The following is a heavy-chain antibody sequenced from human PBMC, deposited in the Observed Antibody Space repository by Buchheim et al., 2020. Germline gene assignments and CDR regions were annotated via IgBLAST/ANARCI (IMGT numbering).Heavy chain of an antibody. J-gene: IGHJ4*02. Sequence: QVQLVESGGGVVQPGRSLRLSCAASGFTFSSYGMHWVRQAPGKGLEWVAVISYDGSNKYYADSVKGRFTISRDNSKNTLYLQMNSLRAEDTAVYYCAKDLYSSSSDWGQGTL. V-gene: IGHV3-30*18. CDR3: AKDLYSSSSD. D-gene: IGHD6-6*01. CDR1: GFTFSSYG. CDR2: ISYDGSNK.